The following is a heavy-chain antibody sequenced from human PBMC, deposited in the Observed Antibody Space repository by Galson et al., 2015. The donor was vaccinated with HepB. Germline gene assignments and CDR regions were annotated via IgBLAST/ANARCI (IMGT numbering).Heavy chain of an antibody. Sequence: ETLSLTCTVSGGSISTYYWSWIRQPPGKGLEWIGYISYNGRTNYDPSLESRITISVETSKNQFSLKLYSVTAADTAVCYCARGAAALGRITYHYYYMDVWGKGTTLPVSS. V-gene: IGHV4-59*01. CDR3: ARGAAALGRITYHYYYMDV. CDR2: ISYNGRT. J-gene: IGHJ6*03. CDR1: GGSISTYY. D-gene: IGHD3-16*02.